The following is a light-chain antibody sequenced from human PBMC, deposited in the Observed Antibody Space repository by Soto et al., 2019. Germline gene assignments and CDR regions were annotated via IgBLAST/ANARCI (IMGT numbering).Light chain of an antibody. CDR2: RAS. CDR1: QSLRSN. V-gene: IGKV3-15*01. CDR3: QQYNNWPQT. J-gene: IGKJ1*01. Sequence: DIEMTQSPASLSVSAGDRATISCRASQSLRSNLAWYQQKPGQAPRLLIYRASTRATGIPARFSGSGSGTEFTLTISSLQPEDFAVYYCQQYNNWPQTFGQGTKVDIK.